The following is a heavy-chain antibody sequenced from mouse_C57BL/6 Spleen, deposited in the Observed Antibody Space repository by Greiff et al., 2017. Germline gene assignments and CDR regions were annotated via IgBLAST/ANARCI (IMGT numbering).Heavy chain of an antibody. D-gene: IGHD1-2*01. Sequence: QVQLQQSGAELVKPGASVKISCKASGYAFSSYWMNWVKQRPGKGLEWIGQIYPGDGDTNYNEKFKGKATLTADKSSSTAYMQLSSLTSEDSAVYLCARRAYGTVQGGYAMDYWGQGTSVTVSS. CDR2: IYPGDGDT. CDR1: GYAFSSYW. CDR3: ARRAYGTVQGGYAMDY. J-gene: IGHJ4*01. V-gene: IGHV1-80*01.